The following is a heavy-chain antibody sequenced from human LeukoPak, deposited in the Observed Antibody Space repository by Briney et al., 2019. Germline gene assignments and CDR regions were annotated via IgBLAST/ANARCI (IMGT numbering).Heavy chain of an antibody. CDR1: GFTFSSYW. CDR3: ARVSGDSSGYTNWFDP. Sequence: GGSLRLSCAASGFTFSSYWMYWVRQAPGKGLVWVSRINSDGSSTTYADSVKGRFTISRDNAKNTLYLQMNSLRAEDTAVYYCARVSGDSSGYTNWFDPWGQGTLVTVSS. CDR2: INSDGSST. D-gene: IGHD3-22*01. J-gene: IGHJ5*02. V-gene: IGHV3-74*01.